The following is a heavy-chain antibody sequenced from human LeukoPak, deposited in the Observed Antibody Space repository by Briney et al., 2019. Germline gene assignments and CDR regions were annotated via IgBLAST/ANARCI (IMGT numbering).Heavy chain of an antibody. Sequence: PSETLSLTCTVSGGSISSYYWNWIRQPPGKGLELIGYIYYNGSTYYNPSLKSLVTMSVDMSKNQISLKLSSVTAADTAVYYCAREGYYYDSSGYTPFDPWGQGTLVTVSS. CDR2: IYYNGST. CDR3: AREGYYYDSSGYTPFDP. CDR1: GGSISSYY. V-gene: IGHV4-59*01. D-gene: IGHD3-22*01. J-gene: IGHJ5*02.